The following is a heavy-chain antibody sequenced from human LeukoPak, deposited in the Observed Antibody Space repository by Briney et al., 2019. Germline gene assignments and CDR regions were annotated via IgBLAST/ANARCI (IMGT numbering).Heavy chain of an antibody. Sequence: GGSLRLSCAASGFTFSSYAMSWVRQAPGKGLEWVSFISRSSSAIYYADSVRGRFTIFRDDAKNSLYLQMNSLRDGDTAVYYCATYSSGWYLVYWGQGTLVTVSS. CDR3: ATYSSGWYLVY. V-gene: IGHV3-48*02. CDR2: ISRSSSAI. D-gene: IGHD6-19*01. CDR1: GFTFSSYA. J-gene: IGHJ4*02.